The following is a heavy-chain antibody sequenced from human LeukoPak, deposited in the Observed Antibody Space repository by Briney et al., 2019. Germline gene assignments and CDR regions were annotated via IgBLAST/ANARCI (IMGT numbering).Heavy chain of an antibody. CDR3: ARAQQLGLGYYYYYYMDV. D-gene: IGHD6-13*01. CDR2: INPSGGST. Sequence: ASVKVSCKASGYTFTSYYMHWVRQAPGQGLEWMGIINPSGGSTSYAQKFQGRVTMTRDTSTSTVYMELSGLRSEDTAVYYCARAQQLGLGYYYYYYMDVWGKGTTVTVSS. CDR1: GYTFTSYY. V-gene: IGHV1-46*01. J-gene: IGHJ6*03.